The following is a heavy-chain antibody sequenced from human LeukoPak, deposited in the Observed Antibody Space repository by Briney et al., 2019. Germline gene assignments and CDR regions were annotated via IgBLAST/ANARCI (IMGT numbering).Heavy chain of an antibody. CDR2: ISWNSGSI. D-gene: IGHD3-9*01. Sequence: PGGSLRLSCAASGFTFDDYAMHWVRQAPGKGLEWVSGISWNSGSIGYADSVKGRFTTSRDNAKNSLYLQMNSLGAEDMALYYCAKARGYDILTGYSYFDYWGQGTLVTVSS. CDR3: AKARGYDILTGYSYFDY. CDR1: GFTFDDYA. V-gene: IGHV3-9*03. J-gene: IGHJ4*02.